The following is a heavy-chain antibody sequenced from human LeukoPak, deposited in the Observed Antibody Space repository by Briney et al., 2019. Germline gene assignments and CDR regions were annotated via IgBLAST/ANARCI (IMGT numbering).Heavy chain of an antibody. D-gene: IGHD3-16*01. CDR2: IYYSGST. J-gene: IGHJ6*03. CDR3: ARHMTSYYYYYYMDV. CDR1: GGSISSSSYY. Sequence: PSETLSLTCTVSGGSISSSSYYWGWIRQPPVKGLEWIGSIYYSGSTYYNPSLKSRVTISVDTSKNQFSLKLSSVTAADTAVYYCARHMTSYYYYYYMDVWGKGTTVTISS. V-gene: IGHV4-39*01.